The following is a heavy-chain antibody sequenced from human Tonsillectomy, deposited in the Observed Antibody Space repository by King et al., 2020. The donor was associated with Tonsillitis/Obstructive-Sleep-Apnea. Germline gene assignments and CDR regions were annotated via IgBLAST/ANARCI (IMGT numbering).Heavy chain of an antibody. CDR2: IYYSGST. CDR1: GGSISNTSYF. CDR3: ARTTLTIYYFDY. J-gene: IGHJ4*02. Sequence: QLVESGPGLVKPSETLSLTCAVSGGSISNTSYFWGWIRQPPGKGLEWIGGIYYSGSTDYNPSLKSRVTMSVDTSKNQFSLRLRSVTAADTAVYYCARTTLTIYYFDYWGQGTLVTVSS. D-gene: IGHD4-17*01. V-gene: IGHV4-39*07.